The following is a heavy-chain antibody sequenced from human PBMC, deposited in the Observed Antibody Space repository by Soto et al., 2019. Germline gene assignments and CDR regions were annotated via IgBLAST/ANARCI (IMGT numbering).Heavy chain of an antibody. V-gene: IGHV1-18*01. D-gene: IGHD3-9*01. CDR2: ISAYNGNT. CDR3: ARVPYDILTGYGNWFDP. CDR1: GYTFTIYG. Sequence: QVQLVQSGAEVKKPGASVKVSCKASGYTFTIYGISWVRQAPGQGLEWMGWISAYNGNTNYAQKLQGRVTMTTDTSTSTAYMELRSLRSDDTAVYYCARVPYDILTGYGNWFDPWGQGTLVTVSS. J-gene: IGHJ5*02.